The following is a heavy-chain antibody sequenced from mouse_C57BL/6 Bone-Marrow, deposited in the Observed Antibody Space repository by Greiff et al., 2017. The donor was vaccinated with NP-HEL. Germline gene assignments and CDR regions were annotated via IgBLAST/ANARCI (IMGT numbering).Heavy chain of an antibody. Sequence: EVQLVESGGGLVQPGGSLKLSCAASGFTFSDYYMYWVRQTPEKRLEWVAYISNGGGSTYYLDTVKGRFTISRDNAKNTLYLQMSRLKSEDTAMYYCARQPLLLGFAYWGQGTLVTVSA. CDR1: GFTFSDYY. CDR3: ARQPLLLGFAY. V-gene: IGHV5-12*01. CDR2: ISNGGGST. D-gene: IGHD1-1*01. J-gene: IGHJ3*01.